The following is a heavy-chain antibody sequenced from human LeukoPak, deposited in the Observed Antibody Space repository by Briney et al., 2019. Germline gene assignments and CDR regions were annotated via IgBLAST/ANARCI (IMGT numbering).Heavy chain of an antibody. Sequence: GGSLRLSCAASGFTFTNAWMSWVRQAPGKGLEWVGRIKSKTDGGTTDYAAPVKGRFTISRDDSKNTLYLQMNSLRAEDTAVFYCAKGYNIVVVVGAIDYWGQGTLVTVSS. J-gene: IGHJ4*02. V-gene: IGHV3-15*01. CDR2: IKSKTDGGTT. D-gene: IGHD2-15*01. CDR3: AKGYNIVVVVGAIDY. CDR1: GFTFTNAW.